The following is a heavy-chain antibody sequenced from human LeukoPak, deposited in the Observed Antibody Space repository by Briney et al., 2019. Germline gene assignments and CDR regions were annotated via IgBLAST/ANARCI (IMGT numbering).Heavy chain of an antibody. Sequence: GGSLRLSCVASGFTFSTYSMNWVRQAPGKGLEWVSYIDTSGTTMYYADSVKGRFTISRDNSKNTLYLQMNSLIPEDTAVYYCARAVPSRQAIDYWGQGTLVTVSS. CDR2: IDTSGTTM. CDR1: GFTFSTYS. CDR3: ARAVPSRQAIDY. V-gene: IGHV3-48*01. J-gene: IGHJ4*02.